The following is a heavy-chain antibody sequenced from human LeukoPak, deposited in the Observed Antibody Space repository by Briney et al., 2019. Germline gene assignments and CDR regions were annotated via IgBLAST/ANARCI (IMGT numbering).Heavy chain of an antibody. CDR3: AKAPPGYYDSSGYIEYFDY. Sequence: GRSLRLSCAASGFTFSSYAMHWVRQAPGKGLEWVSAISGSGGSTYYADSVKGRFTISRDNSKNTLYLQMNSLRAEDTAVYYCAKAPPGYYDSSGYIEYFDYWGQGTLVTVSS. J-gene: IGHJ4*02. V-gene: IGHV3-23*01. D-gene: IGHD3-22*01. CDR2: ISGSGGST. CDR1: GFTFSSYA.